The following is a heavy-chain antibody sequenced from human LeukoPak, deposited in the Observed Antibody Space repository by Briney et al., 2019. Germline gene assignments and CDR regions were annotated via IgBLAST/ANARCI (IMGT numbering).Heavy chain of an antibody. D-gene: IGHD4-17*01. V-gene: IGHV3-21*01. CDR3: AREGFSTVTSDY. J-gene: IGHJ4*02. CDR1: GFTFSSYS. CDR2: ISSSSSYI. Sequence: GGSLRLSCAASGFTFSSYSMNWVRQAPGKGLEWVSSISSSSSYIYYADSVKGRFTISRDNAKNSLYLQMNSLRAEDTAVYYCAREGFSTVTSDYWGQGTLVTVSS.